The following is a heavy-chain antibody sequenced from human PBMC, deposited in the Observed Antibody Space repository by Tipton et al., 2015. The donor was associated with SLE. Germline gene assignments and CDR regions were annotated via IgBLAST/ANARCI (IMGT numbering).Heavy chain of an antibody. Sequence: TLSLTCTVSGGSISSDYWTWIRQPPGKGLEWIGSVDYSGVADYNPSLKSRVTISLDTSQNQFSLKLTSVTAADAGVFYCVSPPDYWDQGTLVTVSS. CDR3: VSPPDY. J-gene: IGHJ4*01. CDR1: GGSISSDY. V-gene: IGHV4-59*12. CDR2: VDYSGVA.